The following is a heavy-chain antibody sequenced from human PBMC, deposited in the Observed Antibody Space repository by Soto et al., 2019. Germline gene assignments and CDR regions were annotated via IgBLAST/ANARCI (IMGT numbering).Heavy chain of an antibody. Sequence: QVQLVQSGAEVKKPGSSVKVSCKASGGTFSSYAISWVRQAPGQGLEWMGGIIPIFGTANYAQKFQGRVTITADESTSTAYMELSSLRSEDTAVYYCARVGGAMGWMGDYYGMDVWGQGTTVTVSS. J-gene: IGHJ6*02. CDR3: ARVGGAMGWMGDYYGMDV. V-gene: IGHV1-69*01. D-gene: IGHD1-26*01. CDR2: IIPIFGTA. CDR1: GGTFSSYA.